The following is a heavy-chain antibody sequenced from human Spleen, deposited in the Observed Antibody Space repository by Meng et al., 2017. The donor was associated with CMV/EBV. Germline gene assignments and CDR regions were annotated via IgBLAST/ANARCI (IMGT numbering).Heavy chain of an antibody. V-gene: IGHV4-61*01. D-gene: IGHD2-2*01. CDR2: IYNTGST. CDR1: GASVSIGSYY. CDR3: ARGGGSGYCSSASCDPYYYAMDV. Sequence: SETLSLTCTVSGASVSIGSYYWSWIRQPPGKGLEWIGYIYNTGSTHYNPSLKSRVTISVDTSKNQLSLKLSSVTAADTAVYHCARGGGSGYCSSASCDPYYYAMDVWGQGTTVTVSS. J-gene: IGHJ6*02.